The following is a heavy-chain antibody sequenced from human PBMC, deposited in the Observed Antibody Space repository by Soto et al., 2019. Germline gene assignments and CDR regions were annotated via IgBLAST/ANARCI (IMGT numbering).Heavy chain of an antibody. V-gene: IGHV5-51*01. J-gene: IGHJ6*02. CDR2: IYPGDSDT. CDR1: GYKVSTWHNFTSYW. Sequence: GEFLKISCMGSGYKVSTWHNFTSYWIAWVRQMPGEGLEWMGIIYPGDSDTRYSPSFQGQVTISADKSISTAYLQWSSLKASDTAMYYCARTSAAGKYYYGMDVWGQGTTVTVSS. D-gene: IGHD6-13*01. CDR3: ARTSAAGKYYYGMDV.